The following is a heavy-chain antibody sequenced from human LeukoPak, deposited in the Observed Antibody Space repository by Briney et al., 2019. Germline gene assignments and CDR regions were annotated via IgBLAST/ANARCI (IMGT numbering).Heavy chain of an antibody. Sequence: SETLSLTCTVSGGSISSGDYYWSWIRQHPEKGLEWIGYIYYSGDTYYNPSLRSRVSISVDTSKNQFSLKLSSVTAADTAMYYCARDYGNNWFDPWGQGTLVTVSA. J-gene: IGHJ5*02. CDR2: IYYSGDT. V-gene: IGHV4-31*03. CDR3: ARDYGNNWFDP. D-gene: IGHD4-17*01. CDR1: GGSISSGDYY.